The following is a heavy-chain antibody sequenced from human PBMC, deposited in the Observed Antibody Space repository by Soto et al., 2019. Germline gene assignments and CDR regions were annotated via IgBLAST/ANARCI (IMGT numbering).Heavy chain of an antibody. CDR2: IWNDGRNK. CDR3: AARWTGVGNLSYFDY. CDR1: GFSFNNYD. D-gene: IGHD2-8*02. Sequence: GGSLRLSCAASGFSFNNYDMHWVRQAPGKGLEWVAVIWNDGRNKYYADSAKGRFTISIDSSKNTLFLQLYSLSPDDTAVYYCAARWTGVGNLSYFDYWGQGTLVTVSS. V-gene: IGHV3-33*02. J-gene: IGHJ4*02.